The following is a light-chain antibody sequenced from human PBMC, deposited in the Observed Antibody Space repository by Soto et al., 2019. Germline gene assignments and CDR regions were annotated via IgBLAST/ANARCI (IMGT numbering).Light chain of an antibody. CDR2: EGS. Sequence: QSVLTQPASVSGSPGQSITISCTGTSSDVGIYNLVSWYQQHPGKAPKLMIYEGSKRPSGVSNRFSGSKSGNTASLTVSGLQAEDEADYYCCSYAGGGTWVFGGGTKVTVL. CDR1: SSDVGIYNL. V-gene: IGLV2-23*01. CDR3: CSYAGGGTWV. J-gene: IGLJ3*02.